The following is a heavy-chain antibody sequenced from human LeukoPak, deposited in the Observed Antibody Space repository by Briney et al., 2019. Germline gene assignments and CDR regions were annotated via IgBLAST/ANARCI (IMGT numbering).Heavy chain of an antibody. CDR3: AAEVYDSSGNYFEY. CDR1: GFTFTSSA. CDR2: IVVGSGNT. D-gene: IGHD3-22*01. Sequence: GTSVKVSCKASGFTFTSSAMQWVRQPRGQRLEWIGWIVVGSGNTNYAQKFQERVTITRDMSTSTAYMELSSLRSEDTAVYYCAAEVYDSSGNYFEYWGQGTPVTVSS. J-gene: IGHJ4*02. V-gene: IGHV1-58*02.